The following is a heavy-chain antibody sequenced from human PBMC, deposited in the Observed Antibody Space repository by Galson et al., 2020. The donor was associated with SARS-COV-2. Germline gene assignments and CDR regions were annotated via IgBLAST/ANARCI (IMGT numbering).Heavy chain of an antibody. D-gene: IGHD6-19*01. J-gene: IGHJ4*02. CDR1: GFTFSSYS. Sequence: GGSLRLSCAASGFTFSSYSMSWVRQAPGKGLEWVSSISSSSNYIYYADSVKGRFTISRDNAKNSLYLQMNSLRAEDTAVYYCARDKGQSSVWRFNYWGQGTLVTVSS. CDR3: ARDKGQSSVWRFNY. V-gene: IGHV3-21*01. CDR2: ISSSSNYI.